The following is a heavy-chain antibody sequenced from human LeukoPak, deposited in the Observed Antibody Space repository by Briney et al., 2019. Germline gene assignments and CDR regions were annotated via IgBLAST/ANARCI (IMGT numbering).Heavy chain of an antibody. CDR3: AKKLVLPPNYYYYMDV. Sequence: PGGSLRLSCATSGFTFNTYAMSWVRQAPGKGLEWVSGISGSGGSTYYADSVKGRFTISRDNSKNTLYLQMNSLRAEDTAVYYCAKKLVLPPNYYYYMDVWGKGTTVTVSS. CDR1: GFTFNTYA. CDR2: ISGSGGST. J-gene: IGHJ6*03. D-gene: IGHD2-15*01. V-gene: IGHV3-23*01.